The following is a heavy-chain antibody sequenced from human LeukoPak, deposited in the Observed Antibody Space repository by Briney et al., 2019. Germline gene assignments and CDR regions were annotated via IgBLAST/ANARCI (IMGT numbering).Heavy chain of an antibody. CDR3: ARDHNYAFDN. CDR2: ISSSGSTI. J-gene: IGHJ4*02. CDR1: GFTFSSYE. V-gene: IGHV3-48*03. Sequence: GGSLRLSCAASGFTFSSYEMNWVRQAPGKGLEWVSYISSSGSTIYYADSVKGRFTISGDNAKNSLYLQVNSLRVEDTAVYYCARDHNYAFDNWGQGTLVTVSS. D-gene: IGHD1-1*01.